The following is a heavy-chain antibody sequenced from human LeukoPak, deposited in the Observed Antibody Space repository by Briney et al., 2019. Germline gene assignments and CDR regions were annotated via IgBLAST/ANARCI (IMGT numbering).Heavy chain of an antibody. CDR2: ISSSSSYI. D-gene: IGHD3-10*01. V-gene: IGHV3-21*01. J-gene: IGHJ4*02. CDR1: GFTFSSYS. CDR3: VEGGITMVRGRSLVGLR. Sequence: GGSLRLSCAASGFTFSSYSMNWVRQAPGKGLEWVSSISSSSSYIYYADSVKGRFTISRDNAKNSLYLQMNSLRAEDTAVYYCVEGGITMVRGRSLVGLRWGQGTLVTVSS.